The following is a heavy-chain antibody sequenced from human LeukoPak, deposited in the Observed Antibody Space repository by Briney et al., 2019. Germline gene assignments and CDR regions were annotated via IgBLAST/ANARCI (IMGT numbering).Heavy chain of an antibody. D-gene: IGHD3-9*01. CDR1: GGSFSGYY. J-gene: IGHJ5*02. CDR3: ARGNYDILTGYYGRIGWFDP. Sequence: SETLSLTCAVYGGSFSGYYWSWIRQPPGKGLEWIGEINHSGSTNYNPSLKSRVTISVDTSKNQFSLKLSSVTAADTAVYYCARGNYDILTGYYGRIGWFDPWGQGTLVTVSS. V-gene: IGHV4-34*01. CDR2: INHSGST.